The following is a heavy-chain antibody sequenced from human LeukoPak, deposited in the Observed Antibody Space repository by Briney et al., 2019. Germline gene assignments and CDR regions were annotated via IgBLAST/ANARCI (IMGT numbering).Heavy chain of an antibody. V-gene: IGHV3-30-3*01. J-gene: IGHJ6*02. CDR3: ARALLQSYYYGMDV. CDR1: GFTFSSYA. CDR2: ISYDGSNK. D-gene: IGHD4-4*01. Sequence: GGSLRLSCAASGFTFSSYAMHWVRQAPGKGLEWVAVISYDGSNKYYADSVKGRFTISRDNSKNTLYLQMNSLRAEDTAVYYCARALLQSYYYGMDVWGQGTTVTVSS.